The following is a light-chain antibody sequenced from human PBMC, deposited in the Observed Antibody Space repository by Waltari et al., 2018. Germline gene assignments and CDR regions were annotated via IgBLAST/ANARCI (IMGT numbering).Light chain of an antibody. V-gene: IGKV3-20*01. CDR1: QSVTRT. CDR2: GAS. J-gene: IGKJ1*01. Sequence: EIVLTQSPGTLSLSPGERATLSCRASQSVTRTLAWYQQKPGQAPRLLIYGASNGATGIPDRFSGSGSGTDFSLTISRLEPEDFVVYYCQHYLRLPATFGQGTKVEIK. CDR3: QHYLRLPAT.